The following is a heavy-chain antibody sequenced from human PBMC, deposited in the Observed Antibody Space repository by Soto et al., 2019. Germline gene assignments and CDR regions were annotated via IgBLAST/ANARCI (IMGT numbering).Heavy chain of an antibody. Sequence: QVELQESGPRLVKSSGTLSLTCEVSSGSISTGNWWSWVRQPPGKGLEWIGEIYYTGATNYNPSLKSRVTMTIEKSKDQFSLILTSATAADTAVYYCARVFSAGSGWMYYFDFWGQGILVSVSS. J-gene: IGHJ4*02. V-gene: IGHV4-4*02. CDR2: IYYTGAT. D-gene: IGHD6-13*01. CDR3: ARVFSAGSGWMYYFDF. CDR1: SGSISTGNW.